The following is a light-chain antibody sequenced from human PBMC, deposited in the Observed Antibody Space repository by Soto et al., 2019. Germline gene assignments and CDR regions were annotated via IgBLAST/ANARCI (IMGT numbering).Light chain of an antibody. CDR3: ETWDFNTRV. CDR1: SGHSSYI. V-gene: IGLV4-60*02. Sequence: QLVLTQSSSASASLGSSVKLTCTLSSGHSSYIIAWHQQQPGKAPRYLMKLEGSGSYNKGSGVPDRFSGSRSGADRYLTISNLQFEDEADFYCETWDFNTRVFGRGTKLTV. CDR2: LEGSGSY. J-gene: IGLJ3*02.